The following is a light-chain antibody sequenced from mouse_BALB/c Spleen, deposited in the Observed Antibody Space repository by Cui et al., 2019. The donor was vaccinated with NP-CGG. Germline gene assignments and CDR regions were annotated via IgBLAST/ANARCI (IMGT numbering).Light chain of an antibody. J-gene: IGLJ1*01. CDR1: TGAVTTSNY. CDR3: ALWYSNHWV. V-gene: IGLV1*01. Sequence: QAVVTQESALTTSPGETLTLTCRSSTGAVTTSNYANWAQEKPDHLFTGLIGGTNNRAPGVPARFSGSLIGDKAALTITGAQTEDEAIYFCALWYSNHWVFGGGTKLTVL. CDR2: GTN.